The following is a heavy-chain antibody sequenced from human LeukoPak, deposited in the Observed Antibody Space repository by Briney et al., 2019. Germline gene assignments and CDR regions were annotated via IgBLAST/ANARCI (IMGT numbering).Heavy chain of an antibody. V-gene: IGHV4-59*01. D-gene: IGHD5-18*01. CDR3: ARALDTWSALDY. CDR2: VYHTGTS. J-gene: IGHJ4*02. CDR1: GDSITGYY. Sequence: PSETLSLTCTVSGDSITGYYWTWVRQPPGKGLEWIGYVYHTGTSNYNPFVRRRITMSVDTSKNQYSMNLTSVTAADTAVYYCARALDTWSALDYWGLGTLVSVSS.